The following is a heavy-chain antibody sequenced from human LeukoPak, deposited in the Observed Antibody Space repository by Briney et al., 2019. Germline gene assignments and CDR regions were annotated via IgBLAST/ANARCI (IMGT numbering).Heavy chain of an antibody. V-gene: IGHV1-18*01. CDR1: GYTFTGFY. J-gene: IGHJ6*03. D-gene: IGHD6-13*01. Sequence: ASVKVSCKASGYTFTGFYIHWVRQAPGQGLEWMGWISAYNGNTNYAQKLQGRVTMTTDTSTSTAYMELRSLRSDDTAVYYCARGYSSSFSYYYYYMDVWGKGTTVTVSS. CDR2: ISAYNGNT. CDR3: ARGYSSSFSYYYYYMDV.